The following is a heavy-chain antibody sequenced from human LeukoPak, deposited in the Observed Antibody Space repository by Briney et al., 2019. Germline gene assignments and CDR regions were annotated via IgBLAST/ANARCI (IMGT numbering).Heavy chain of an antibody. V-gene: IGHV4-34*01. J-gene: IGHJ4*02. CDR1: GGSFSGYY. CDR2: INHSGST. D-gene: IGHD2-15*01. CDR3: ARVSGYCSGGSCYYFDY. Sequence: SETLTLTCAAYGGSFSGYYWSWIRQPPGKGLEWIGEINHSGSTNYNPSLKSRVTISVDTSKHQLSLKLSSVTAADTAVYYCARVSGYCSGGSCYYFDYWGQGTLVTVSS.